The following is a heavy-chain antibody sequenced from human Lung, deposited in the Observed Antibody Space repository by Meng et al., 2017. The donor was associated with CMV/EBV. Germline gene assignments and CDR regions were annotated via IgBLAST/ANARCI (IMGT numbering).Heavy chain of an antibody. J-gene: IGHJ5*02. CDR3: ASANHFGSGMAFDP. CDR2: INTDGATT. CDR1: GFTFNRFW. V-gene: IGHV3-74*01. Sequence: GGSXRLXXTASGFTFNRFWIHWVRQAPGKGPVWVSVINTDGATTRYADSVKGRFTISRDNTKSTLYLQMNSLRAEDTAVYYCASANHFGSGMAFDPWGQGXLVTVSS. D-gene: IGHD3-10*01.